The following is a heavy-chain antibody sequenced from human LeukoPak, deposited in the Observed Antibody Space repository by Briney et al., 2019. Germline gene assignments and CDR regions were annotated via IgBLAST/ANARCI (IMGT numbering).Heavy chain of an antibody. V-gene: IGHV5-51*01. CDR1: GCRFTSHW. CDR2: IHPGDSNT. J-gene: IGHJ4*02. D-gene: IGHD6-13*01. Sequence: GAPLQISCKASGCRFTSHWIAWLRQMPGKGLEWMGIIHPGDSNTKSSPSFQGQVTISVDKSITTAYLQWNSLQASDTAMYFSARHPSISSWSPGFDYWGQGTLVTVSS. CDR3: ARHPSISSWSPGFDY.